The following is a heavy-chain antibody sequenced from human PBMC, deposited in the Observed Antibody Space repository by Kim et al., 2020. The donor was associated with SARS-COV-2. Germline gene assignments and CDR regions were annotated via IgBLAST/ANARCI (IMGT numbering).Heavy chain of an antibody. CDR2: IYPADSDR. CDR1: GYNFANNW. CDR3: ARRDGGDGYKLRPTTLDY. D-gene: IGHD3-16*01. J-gene: IGHJ4*02. V-gene: IGHV5-51*01. Sequence: GESLKISCKASGYNFANNWIAWVRQMPGKGLEWMGIIYPADSDRKYSPSFQGQVTISADKSINTAYLQWSSLKASDTAIYYCARRDGGDGYKLRPTTLDYWGQGTLVTVSS.